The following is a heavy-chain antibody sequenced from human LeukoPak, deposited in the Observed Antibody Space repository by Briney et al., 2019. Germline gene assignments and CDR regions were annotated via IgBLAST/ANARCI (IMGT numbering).Heavy chain of an antibody. J-gene: IGHJ4*02. CDR3: ARRSFGYTETHRGPNFFDF. CDR2: LYYGGST. CDR1: GGSLSSYY. V-gene: IGHV4-59*01. Sequence: PSETLSLTCTVSGGSLSSYYWSCMRQSPGKGLEWVGSLYYGGSTNYSPSLKSRVTISVDTSKNRFSLNLNSVTAADTAVYYCARRSFGYTETHRGPNFFDFWGQGTLVTVSS. D-gene: IGHD5-24*01.